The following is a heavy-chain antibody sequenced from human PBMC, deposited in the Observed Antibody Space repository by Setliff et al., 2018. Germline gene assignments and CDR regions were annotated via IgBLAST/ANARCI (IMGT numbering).Heavy chain of an antibody. CDR3: AAGTYSSDY. CDR2: VGVSGASS. Sequence: GGSLRLSCAASGFTFSSYAMSWVRQAPGKGLEWVSSVGVSGASSYYADSVKGRFTISRDNSKNTLYLQMNSLRAEDTAVYFCAAGTYSSDYWGQGTLVTVSS. V-gene: IGHV3-23*01. J-gene: IGHJ4*02. D-gene: IGHD3-10*01. CDR1: GFTFSSYA.